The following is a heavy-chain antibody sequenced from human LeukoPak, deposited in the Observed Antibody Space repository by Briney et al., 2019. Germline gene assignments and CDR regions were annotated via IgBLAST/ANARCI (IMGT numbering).Heavy chain of an antibody. Sequence: SATLSLPCAVYGGSFIGYYWSWIRPPPGKGLEWIGEINHSGSTNYTPSLKSRVTISVDTSKNQFSLKLSSVTAADTAVYYCARTTEAHSWQTRYYSYYMDVWGKGTTVTVSS. D-gene: IGHD6-13*01. CDR3: ARTTEAHSWQTRYYSYYMDV. V-gene: IGHV4-34*01. CDR2: INHSGST. CDR1: GGSFIGYY. J-gene: IGHJ6*03.